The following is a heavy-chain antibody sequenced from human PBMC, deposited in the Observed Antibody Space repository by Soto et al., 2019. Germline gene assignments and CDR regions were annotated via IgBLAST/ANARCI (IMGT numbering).Heavy chain of an antibody. CDR2: IHYRGST. CDR3: ARGIGYYFDS. D-gene: IGHD5-12*01. Sequence: SETLSLTCTVSGGSISSSSYFWGWIRQPPGKGLEWIANIHYRGSTYYNASLKSRVTISVDMSKNQFSLKLSSVTAADSAVYSCARGIGYYFDSWGQGTLVTVSS. J-gene: IGHJ4*02. V-gene: IGHV4-39*01. CDR1: GGSISSSSYF.